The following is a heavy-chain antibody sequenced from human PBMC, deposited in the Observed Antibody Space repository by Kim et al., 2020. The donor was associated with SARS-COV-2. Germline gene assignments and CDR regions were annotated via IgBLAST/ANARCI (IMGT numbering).Heavy chain of an antibody. CDR2: GTM. CDR3: TTSFDY. Sequence: GTMEYAAPVKGRFTISRDDSANTLYLQMDSLKTEDTAVYYCTTSFDYWGQGTLVIVSS. V-gene: IGHV3-15*01. J-gene: IGHJ4*02.